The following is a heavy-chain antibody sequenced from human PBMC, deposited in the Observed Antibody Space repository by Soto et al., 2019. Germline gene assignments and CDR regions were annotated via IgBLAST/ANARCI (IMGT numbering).Heavy chain of an antibody. J-gene: IGHJ4*02. CDR3: ARDYYDSSGYDRPDY. D-gene: IGHD3-22*01. CDR2: INPNSGGT. V-gene: IGHV1-2*02. Sequence: ASVKVSCKASGYTFTGYYMHWVRQAPGQGLEWMGWINPNSGGTNYAQKFQGRVTMTRDTSISTAYMELSRLRSDDTAVYYCARDYYDSSGYDRPDYWGQGTLVTV. CDR1: GYTFTGYY.